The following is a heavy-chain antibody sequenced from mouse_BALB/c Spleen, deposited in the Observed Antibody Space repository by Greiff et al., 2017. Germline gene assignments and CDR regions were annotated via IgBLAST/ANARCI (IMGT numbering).Heavy chain of an antibody. J-gene: IGHJ3*01. V-gene: IGHV5-17*02. CDR2: ISSGSSTI. D-gene: IGHD2-1*01. CDR1: GFTFSSFG. CDR3: AGGNYVRFAY. Sequence: EVKVIESGGGLVQPGGSRKLSCAASGFTFSSFGMHWVRQAPEKGLEWVAYISSGSSTIYYADTVKGRFTISRDNPKNTLFLQMTSLRSEDTAMYYCAGGNYVRFAYWGQGTLVTVSA.